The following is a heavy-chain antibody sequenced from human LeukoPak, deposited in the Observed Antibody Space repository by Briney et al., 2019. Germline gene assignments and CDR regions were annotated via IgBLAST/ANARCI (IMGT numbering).Heavy chain of an antibody. CDR1: GYTFTGYY. CDR2: INPSGGST. V-gene: IGHV1-46*01. Sequence: GASVKVSCKASGYTFTGYYMHWVRQAPGQGLEWMGIINPSGGSTSYAQKFQGRVTMTRDTSTSTVYMELSSLRSEDTAVYYCARGPLVTIFGVVIRSFDYWGQGTLVTVSS. J-gene: IGHJ4*02. D-gene: IGHD3-3*01. CDR3: ARGPLVTIFGVVIRSFDY.